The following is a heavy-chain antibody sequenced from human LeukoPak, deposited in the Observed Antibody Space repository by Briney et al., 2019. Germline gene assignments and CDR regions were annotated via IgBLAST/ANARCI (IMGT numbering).Heavy chain of an antibody. Sequence: SETLSLTCTVSGGSISSYYWSWIRQPPGKGLEWIGYIYHSGSTYYNPSLKSRVTISVDRSKNQFSLKLSSVTAADTAVYYCARIAVAFDDFDYWGQGTLVTVSS. D-gene: IGHD6-19*01. CDR2: IYHSGST. V-gene: IGHV4-59*12. J-gene: IGHJ4*02. CDR1: GGSISSYY. CDR3: ARIAVAFDDFDY.